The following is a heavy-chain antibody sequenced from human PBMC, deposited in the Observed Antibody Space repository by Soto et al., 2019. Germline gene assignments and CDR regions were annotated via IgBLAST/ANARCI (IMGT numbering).Heavy chain of an antibody. D-gene: IGHD3-9*01. CDR2: IYPGDSDT. Sequence: GESLKISCKGSGYSFTSCWIGWVRQMPGKGLEWMGIIYPGDSDTRYSPSFQGQVTISADKSISTAYLQWSSLKASDTAMYYCAREGYDILTGYYKTYYYYGMDVWGQGTTVTVSS. CDR3: AREGYDILTGYYKTYYYYGMDV. CDR1: GYSFTSCW. J-gene: IGHJ6*02. V-gene: IGHV5-51*01.